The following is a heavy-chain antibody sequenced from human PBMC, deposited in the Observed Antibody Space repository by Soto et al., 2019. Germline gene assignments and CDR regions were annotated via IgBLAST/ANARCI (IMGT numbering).Heavy chain of an antibody. CDR3: ARLRDLKVRGVIRSNVRWFDP. CDR2: IYLGDSDT. V-gene: IGHV5-51*01. D-gene: IGHD3-10*01. Sequence: GESLKISCKGSGYSFTNDWIGWVRQMPGKGLEWMGIIYLGDSDTRYSPSFQGQVTISADKSISTAYLQWSSLKASDTAMYYCARLRDLKVRGVIRSNVRWFDPWGQGTLVTVSS. J-gene: IGHJ5*02. CDR1: GYSFTNDW.